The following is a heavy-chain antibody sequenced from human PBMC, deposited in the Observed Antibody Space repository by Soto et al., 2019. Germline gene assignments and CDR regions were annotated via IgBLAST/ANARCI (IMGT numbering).Heavy chain of an antibody. D-gene: IGHD3-10*01. J-gene: IGHJ6*02. CDR3: ARAGFGELPDYYYGMDV. V-gene: IGHV1-18*04. CDR1: GYTFTSYG. Sequence: SGYTFTSYGISWVRQAPGQGLEWMGWISAYNGNTNYAQKLQGRVTMTTDTSTSTAYMELRSLRSDDTAVYYCARAGFGELPDYYYGMDVWGQGTTVTVSS. CDR2: ISAYNGNT.